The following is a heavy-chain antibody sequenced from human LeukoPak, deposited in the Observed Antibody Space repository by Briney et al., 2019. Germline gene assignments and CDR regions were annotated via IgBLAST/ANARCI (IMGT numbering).Heavy chain of an antibody. CDR3: ARVDWNDVLDY. J-gene: IGHJ4*02. CDR2: INHSGST. V-gene: IGHV4-34*01. Sequence: SETLSLTCAVYGGSFSGYYWSWIRQPPGKGLEWIGEINHSGSTNYNPSLKSRVTISVDTSKNQFSLKLSSVTAADTAVYYCARVDWNDVLDYWGQGTLVTVSS. CDR1: GGSFSGYY. D-gene: IGHD1-1*01.